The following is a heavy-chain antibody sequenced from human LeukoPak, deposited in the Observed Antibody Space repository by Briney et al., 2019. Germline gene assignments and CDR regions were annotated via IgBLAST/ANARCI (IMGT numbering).Heavy chain of an antibody. J-gene: IGHJ4*02. CDR2: INTKSKAI. D-gene: IGHD3-9*01. Sequence: GGSLRLSCAASGFTFSSYTMNWIRQAPGKGLEWISFINTKSKAIYYADSVKGRFTISRDNARNLLHLQMNSLRAEDAALYFCVRDQDWAFDYWGQGTLVTVSS. CDR3: VRDQDWAFDY. CDR1: GFTFSSYT. V-gene: IGHV3-48*01.